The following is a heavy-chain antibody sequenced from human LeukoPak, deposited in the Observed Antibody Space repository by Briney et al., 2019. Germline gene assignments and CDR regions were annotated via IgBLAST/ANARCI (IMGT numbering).Heavy chain of an antibody. CDR1: GFTFSTYW. Sequence: GGSLRLSCAASGFTFSTYWMHWVRQGPGKGLVWVSRINSDGTNTRNADSVKGRFTISRDNAKNTLYLQMNSLRAEDTAVYYRARESRSGTYSDYWGQGTLVTVSS. V-gene: IGHV3-74*01. CDR2: INSDGTNT. CDR3: ARESRSGTYSDY. J-gene: IGHJ4*02. D-gene: IGHD1-26*01.